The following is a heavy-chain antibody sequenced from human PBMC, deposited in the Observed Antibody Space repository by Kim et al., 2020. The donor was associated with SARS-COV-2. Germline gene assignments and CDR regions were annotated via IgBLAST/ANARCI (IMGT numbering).Heavy chain of an antibody. Sequence: GGSLRLSCAASGFTFRSYWMHWVRQAPGKGLEWISNVNTDETSTSYADSVKGRFTISRDNAKDTLFLQMNDLRPEDTAVYFCARPVGGGAGAFDVCGQGT. CDR3: ARPVGGGAGAFDV. J-gene: IGHJ3*01. V-gene: IGHV3-74*01. D-gene: IGHD1-26*01. CDR2: VNTDETST. CDR1: GFTFRSYW.